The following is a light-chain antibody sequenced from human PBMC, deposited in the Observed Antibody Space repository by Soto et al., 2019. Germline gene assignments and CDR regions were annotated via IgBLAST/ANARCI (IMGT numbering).Light chain of an antibody. CDR3: QQYYHWPPWLT. J-gene: IGKJ4*01. CDR2: SSS. Sequence: EIVMTQSPATLSVSPGERATLSCRASQSVSSNLAWYQQKPGQAPRLLIYSSSTRATGVPARFSGSGSGTEFTLTISSLPSEDFAVYYCQQYYHWPPWLTFGGGTKVEIK. CDR1: QSVSSN. V-gene: IGKV3-15*01.